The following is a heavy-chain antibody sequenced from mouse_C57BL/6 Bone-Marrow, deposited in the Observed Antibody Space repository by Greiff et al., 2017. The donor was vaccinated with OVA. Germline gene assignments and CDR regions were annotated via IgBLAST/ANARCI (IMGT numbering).Heavy chain of an antibody. CDR2: ISSGSSTI. CDR1: GFTFSDYG. J-gene: IGHJ1*03. Sequence: EVMLVESGGGLVKPGGSLKLSCAASGFTFSDYGMHWVRQAPEKGLEWVAYISSGSSTIYYADTVKGRFTISRDNAKNTLFLQMTSLRSEDTAMYYCARHGGTTVVAVYWYFDVWGTGTTVTVSS. D-gene: IGHD1-1*01. CDR3: ARHGGTTVVAVYWYFDV. V-gene: IGHV5-17*01.